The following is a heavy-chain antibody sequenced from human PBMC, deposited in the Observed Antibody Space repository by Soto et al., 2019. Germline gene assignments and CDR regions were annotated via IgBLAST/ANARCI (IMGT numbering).Heavy chain of an antibody. CDR3: ARNGIAAAGFYYYYGMDV. V-gene: IGHV4-4*02. Sequence: SETLSLTCAVSGGSISSSNWWSWVRQPPGKGLEWIGEIYHSGSTNYNPSLKSRDTISVDKYKNQFSLKLSSVTAADTAVYYCARNGIAAAGFYYYYGMDVWGQGTTVT. D-gene: IGHD6-13*01. CDR2: IYHSGST. CDR1: GGSISSSNW. J-gene: IGHJ6*02.